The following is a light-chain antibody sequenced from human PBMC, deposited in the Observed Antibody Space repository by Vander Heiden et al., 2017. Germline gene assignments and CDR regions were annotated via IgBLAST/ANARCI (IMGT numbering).Light chain of an antibody. CDR2: AAS. Sequence: IRLPQSPSSLSASVGDRVTITCRASQSISSYLNWYQQKPGKAPNLLIYAASSLQSGVPSRFSGSGSGTDFTLTISSLQPEDFATYYCQQSHSTPWTFGQGTKVEYK. CDR1: QSISSY. V-gene: IGKV1-39*01. J-gene: IGKJ1*01. CDR3: QQSHSTPWT.